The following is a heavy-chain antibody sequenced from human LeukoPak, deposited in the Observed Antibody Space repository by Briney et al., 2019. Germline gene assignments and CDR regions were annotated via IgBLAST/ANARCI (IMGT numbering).Heavy chain of an antibody. CDR3: AELHVVVTATGPPDAFDI. CDR1: GFTFSSYA. Sequence: GGSLRLSCAASGFTFSSYAMSWVRQAPGKGLEWVSAISGSGGSTYYADSVKGRFTISRDNSKNTLYLQMNSLRAEDTAVYYCAELHVVVTATGPPDAFDIWGQGTMVTVSS. CDR2: ISGSGGST. D-gene: IGHD2-21*02. V-gene: IGHV3-23*01. J-gene: IGHJ3*02.